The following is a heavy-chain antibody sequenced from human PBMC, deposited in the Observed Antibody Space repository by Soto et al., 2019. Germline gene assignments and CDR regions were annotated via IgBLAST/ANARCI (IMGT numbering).Heavy chain of an antibody. CDR3: ANVIIPGIAAAGEIDY. V-gene: IGHV3-23*01. CDR2: ISGSGGST. J-gene: IGHJ4*02. Sequence: GGSLRLSCAASGFTFSSYAMSWVRQAPGKGLEWVSAISGSGGSTYYADSVKGRFTISRDNSKNTLYLQMNSLRAEDTAVYYCANVIIPGIAAAGEIDYWGQGTLVTVSS. CDR1: GFTFSSYA. D-gene: IGHD6-13*01.